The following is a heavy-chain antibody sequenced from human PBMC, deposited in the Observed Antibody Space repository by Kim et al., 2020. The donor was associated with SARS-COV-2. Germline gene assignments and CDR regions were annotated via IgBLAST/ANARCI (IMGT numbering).Heavy chain of an antibody. Sequence: KGRFTITRDNSKNTLYLQMNSLRAEDTAVYYCAKGHLTSCYISPLCGMDVWGQGTTVTVSS. J-gene: IGHJ6*02. D-gene: IGHD2-2*02. V-gene: IGHV3-30*02. CDR3: AKGHLTSCYISPLCGMDV.